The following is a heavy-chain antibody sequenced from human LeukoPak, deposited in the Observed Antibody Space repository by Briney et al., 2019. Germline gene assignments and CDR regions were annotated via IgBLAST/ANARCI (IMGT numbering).Heavy chain of an antibody. D-gene: IGHD3-3*01. CDR3: ARLYYDFWSGAPRGGDAFDI. J-gene: IGHJ3*02. CDR2: IYTSGST. V-gene: IGHV4-61*02. CDR1: GGSISSGSYY. Sequence: SETLSLTCTVSGGSISSGSYYWSWIRQPAGKGLEWIGRIYTSGSTNYNPSLKSRVTISVDTSKNQFSLKLSSVTAADTAVYYCARLYYDFWSGAPRGGDAFDIWGQGTMVTVSS.